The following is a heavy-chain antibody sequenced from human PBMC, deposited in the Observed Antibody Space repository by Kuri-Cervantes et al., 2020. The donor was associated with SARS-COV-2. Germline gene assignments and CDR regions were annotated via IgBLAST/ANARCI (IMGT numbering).Heavy chain of an antibody. CDR1: GASISSNTYY. V-gene: IGHV4-39*01. CDR3: ARQVELSLDEYGMDV. Sequence: AGSLRLSCSVSGASISSNTYYWGWIRQPPGKGLEWIGSVSYTGNTYLNPSLKSRVTISVHTSKTQFSLNLSSVTVADTAVYYCARQVELSLDEYGMDVWGQGTTVTVSS. J-gene: IGHJ6*02. CDR2: VSYTGNT. D-gene: IGHD1-7*01.